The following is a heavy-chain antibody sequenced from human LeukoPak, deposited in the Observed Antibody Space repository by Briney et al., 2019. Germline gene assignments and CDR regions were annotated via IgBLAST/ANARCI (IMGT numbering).Heavy chain of an antibody. CDR3: ARVGYSSGWLYYYYGMDV. V-gene: IGHV4-34*01. J-gene: IGHJ6*02. D-gene: IGHD6-19*01. CDR1: GGSFSGYY. CDR2: INHSGST. Sequence: SETLSLTCAVYGGSFSGYYWSWIRQPPGKGLEWIGEINHSGSTNYNPSLKSRVTISVDTSKNQFSLKLSSVTAADTAVYYCARVGYSSGWLYYYYGMDVWGQGTTVTVS.